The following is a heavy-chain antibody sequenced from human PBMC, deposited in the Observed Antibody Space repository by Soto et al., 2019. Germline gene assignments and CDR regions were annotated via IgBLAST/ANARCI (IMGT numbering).Heavy chain of an antibody. D-gene: IGHD2-2*01. J-gene: IGHJ4*02. CDR3: ARASHCSSTSCYRREFDY. Sequence: SETLSLTCAVYGGSFSGYYWSWIRQPPGKGLEWIGEINHSGSTNYNPSLKSRVTISVDTSKNQFSLKLSSVTAADTAVYYCARASHCSSTSCYRREFDYWGQGTLVTVSS. V-gene: IGHV4-34*01. CDR1: GGSFSGYY. CDR2: INHSGST.